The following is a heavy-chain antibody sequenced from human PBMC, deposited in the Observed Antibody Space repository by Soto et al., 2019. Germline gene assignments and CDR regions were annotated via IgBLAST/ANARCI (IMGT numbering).Heavy chain of an antibody. D-gene: IGHD2-15*01. CDR3: ARDVAYCSGGSCHPARLAP. Sequence: PSETLSLTCTVSGGSISSYYWSWIRQPPGKGLEWIGYIYYSGSTNYNPSLKSRVTISVDTSKNQFSLKLSSVTAADTAVYYCARDVAYCSGGSCHPARLAPWGQGTLVTVSS. V-gene: IGHV4-59*01. CDR1: GGSISSYY. J-gene: IGHJ5*02. CDR2: IYYSGST.